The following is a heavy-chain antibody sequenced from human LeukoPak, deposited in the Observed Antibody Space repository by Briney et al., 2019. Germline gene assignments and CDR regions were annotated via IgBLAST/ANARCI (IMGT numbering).Heavy chain of an antibody. V-gene: IGHV3-48*03. CDR1: GFTFSSYE. Sequence: GSLRLSCAASGFTFSSYEMNWVRQAPGKGLEWVSYISSSGSTIYYAASVKGRFTIFRDNAKNSLYLQMNSLRAEDTAVYYCAELGITMIGGVWGKGTTVTISS. CDR3: AELGITMIGGV. J-gene: IGHJ6*04. D-gene: IGHD3-10*02. CDR2: ISSSGSTI.